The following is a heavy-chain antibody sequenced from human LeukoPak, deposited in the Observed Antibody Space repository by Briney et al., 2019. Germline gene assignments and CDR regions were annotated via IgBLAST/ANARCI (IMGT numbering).Heavy chain of an antibody. Sequence: GGSLRLSCAASGFTFSSYEMNWVRQAPGKGLEWVSYISSSGSTIYYADSVKGRFTISRDNAKNSLYLQMNSLRAEETAVYFCARVWSPPYTSSWPDYFDYWGQGTLVTVSS. V-gene: IGHV3-48*03. J-gene: IGHJ4*02. CDR1: GFTFSSYE. CDR3: ARVWSPPYTSSWPDYFDY. CDR2: ISSSGSTI. D-gene: IGHD6-13*01.